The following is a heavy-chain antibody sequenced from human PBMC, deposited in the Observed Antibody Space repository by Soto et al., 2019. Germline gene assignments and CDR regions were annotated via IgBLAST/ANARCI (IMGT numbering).Heavy chain of an antibody. CDR2: INPATGAA. D-gene: IGHD3-3*01. V-gene: IGHV1-2*02. CDR3: ARGGGVGVAGSAAFDM. Sequence: QLHLVQSGAVVKKPGASVTVSCSASGYPVTAYYMHWVRQAPGRGLEWMGGINPATGAAKYTQTFQGRVTMTRDPSTSTGFMELSGLTSEDPAAFYCARGGGVGVAGSAAFDMWGQGTLVTVSS. J-gene: IGHJ3*02. CDR1: GYPVTAYY.